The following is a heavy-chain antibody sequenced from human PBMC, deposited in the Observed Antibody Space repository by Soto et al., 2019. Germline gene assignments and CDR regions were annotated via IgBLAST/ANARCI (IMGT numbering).Heavy chain of an antibody. Sequence: TSETLSLTCTVSGASITGTSYWSWIRQPAGKGLEWIGRFSLSGTTNYNPSLRSRVTMSADVSKNQFSLRLTSVTAADTALYYCARGMTPPGAPAWYYFDSWGQGTLVTVPQ. CDR2: FSLSGTT. CDR3: ARGMTPPGAPAWYYFDS. CDR1: GASITGTSY. J-gene: IGHJ4*02. D-gene: IGHD2-8*02. V-gene: IGHV4-4*07.